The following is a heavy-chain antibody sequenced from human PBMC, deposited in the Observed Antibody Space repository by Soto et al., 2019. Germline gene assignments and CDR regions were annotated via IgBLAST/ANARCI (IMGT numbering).Heavy chain of an antibody. V-gene: IGHV3-33*01. D-gene: IGHD3-10*01. J-gene: IGHJ5*02. CDR1: GFTFSSYG. CDR3: ARSIDDTMVRGVPRGHWFDP. CDR2: IWYDGSNK. Sequence: QVQLVESGGGVVQPGRSLRLSCAASGFTFSSYGMHWVRQAPGKGLEWVAVIWYDGSNKYYADSVKGRFTISRDNSKNTLYLQMNSLRAEDTAVYYCARSIDDTMVRGVPRGHWFDPWGQGTLVTVSS.